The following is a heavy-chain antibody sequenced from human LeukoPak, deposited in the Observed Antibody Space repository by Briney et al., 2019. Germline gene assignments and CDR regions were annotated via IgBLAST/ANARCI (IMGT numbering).Heavy chain of an antibody. V-gene: IGHV4-39*07. CDR1: GGSISSSSYY. D-gene: IGHD4-17*01. Sequence: ASETLSLTCTVSGGSISSSSYYWGWIRQPPGKGLEWIGEIYHSGSTNYNPSIKSRVTISVDKSKNQFSLKLSSVTAADTAVYYCARDHLTTVTTIEGSWFDPWGQGTLVTVSS. CDR3: ARDHLTTVTTIEGSWFDP. CDR2: IYHSGST. J-gene: IGHJ5*02.